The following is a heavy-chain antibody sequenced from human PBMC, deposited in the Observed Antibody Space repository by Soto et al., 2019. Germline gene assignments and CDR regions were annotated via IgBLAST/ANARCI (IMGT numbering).Heavy chain of an antibody. J-gene: IGHJ6*02. V-gene: IGHV4-31*03. D-gene: IGHD6-13*01. CDR3: ARGDSSSWYGYYGMDV. Sequence: SETLSLTCTVSGGSISSGGYYWSWIRQHPGKGLEWIGCIYYSGSTYYNPSLKSRVTISVDTSKNQFSLKLSSVTAADTAVYYCARGDSSSWYGYYGMDVWGQGTTVTVSS. CDR1: GGSISSGGYY. CDR2: IYYSGST.